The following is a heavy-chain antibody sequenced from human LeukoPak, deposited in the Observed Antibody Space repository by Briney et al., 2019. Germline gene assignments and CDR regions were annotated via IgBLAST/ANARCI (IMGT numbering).Heavy chain of an antibody. CDR1: GFTFSSFA. CDR3: AKDRNYDFWSGYHNYFDY. CDR2: VSGSGGST. V-gene: IGHV3-23*01. Sequence: PVGSLRLSCAASGFTFSSFAMSWVRQAPGKGLEWVSVVSGSGGSTNYADSVKGRFTISRDNSKNTLYLQMNSLRVEDTAVYYCAKDRNYDFWSGYHNYFDYWGQGTLVTVSS. J-gene: IGHJ4*02. D-gene: IGHD3-3*01.